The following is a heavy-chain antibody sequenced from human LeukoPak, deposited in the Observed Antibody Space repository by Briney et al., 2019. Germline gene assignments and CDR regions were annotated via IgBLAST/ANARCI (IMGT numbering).Heavy chain of an antibody. CDR2: IYYSGST. J-gene: IGHJ4*02. CDR3: ARELIVGANFGY. Sequence: SETLSLTCTVSGGSISSYYWSWIRQPPGKGLEWIGYIYYSGSTNYNPSLKSRVTTSVDTSKNQFSLKLSSVTAADTAVYYCARELIVGANFGYWGQGTLVTVSS. CDR1: GGSISSYY. V-gene: IGHV4-59*12. D-gene: IGHD1-26*01.